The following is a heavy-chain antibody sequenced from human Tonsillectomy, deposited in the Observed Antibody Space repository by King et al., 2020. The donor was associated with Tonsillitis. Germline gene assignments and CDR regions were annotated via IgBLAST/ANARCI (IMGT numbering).Heavy chain of an antibody. CDR1: GFTFRSYA. J-gene: IGHJ4*02. CDR2: IRGSGGST. D-gene: IGHD6-6*01. Sequence: VQLVESGGGLVQPGGSLRLSCAASGFTFRSYAMSWVRQAPGKGLEWVSAIRGSGGSTYYADSVKGRFTISSDNSKNTLYLQMNSLRAEDTAVYYCSKDGFWSSSAKWGQGTLVTVSS. V-gene: IGHV3-23*04. CDR3: SKDGFWSSSAK.